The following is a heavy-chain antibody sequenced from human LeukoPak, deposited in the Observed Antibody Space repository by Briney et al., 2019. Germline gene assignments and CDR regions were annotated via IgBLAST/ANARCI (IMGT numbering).Heavy chain of an antibody. CDR2: TYYRCRWYN. CDR1: GDSVSSNSAA. CDR3: ARGCCSSTSCYDYYYGMDV. D-gene: IGHD2-2*01. V-gene: IGHV6-1*01. Sequence: SQTLSLTCAISGDSVSSNSAAWNWIRQSPSRGLEWLGRTYYRCRWYNDYAVSGKSLITINPDTSKNQFSLQLNSVTPEDTAVYYCARGCCSSTSCYDYYYGMDVWGQGTTVTVSS. J-gene: IGHJ6*02.